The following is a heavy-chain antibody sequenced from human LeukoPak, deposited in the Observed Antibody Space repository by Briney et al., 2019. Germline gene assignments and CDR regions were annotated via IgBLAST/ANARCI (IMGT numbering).Heavy chain of an antibody. J-gene: IGHJ6*02. Sequence: PGGSLRLSCAASGFTFSDYWMHWLRQAPGKGLVWVSRINSDGSSLSYADSVKGRLTISRDNAKNTLYLQMNCLRAEDTAVYYCARDYAYSNYYYGYFYGMDVWGQGTTVTVSS. D-gene: IGHD4-11*01. CDR1: GFTFSDYW. V-gene: IGHV3-74*01. CDR2: INSDGSSL. CDR3: ARDYAYSNYYYGYFYGMDV.